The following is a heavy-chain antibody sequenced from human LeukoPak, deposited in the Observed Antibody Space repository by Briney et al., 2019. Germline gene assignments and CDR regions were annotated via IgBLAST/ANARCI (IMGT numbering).Heavy chain of an antibody. J-gene: IGHJ4*02. Sequence: GGSLRLSCAASGFTFSSYGMHWVRQAPGKGLEWVAFIRYDGSNKYYADSVKGRFTISRDNSKNTLYLQMNSLRAEDTAVYYCATPLKRVRREYYFDYWGQGTLVTVSS. CDR3: ATPLKRVRREYYFDY. V-gene: IGHV3-30*02. CDR2: IRYDGSNK. D-gene: IGHD3-10*01. CDR1: GFTFSSYG.